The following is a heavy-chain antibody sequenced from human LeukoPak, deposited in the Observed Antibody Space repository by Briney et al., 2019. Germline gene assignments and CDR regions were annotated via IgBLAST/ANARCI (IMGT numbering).Heavy chain of an antibody. CDR3: AREYSSGSSSDY. J-gene: IGHJ4*02. Sequence: ASVKVSCKASGYTFTSYGISWVRQAPGQGLEWMGWISAYNGNTNYAQKLQGRVTITTDTSTSTAYMELRSLRSDDTAVYYCAREYSSGSSSDYWGQGTLATVSS. D-gene: IGHD6-19*01. V-gene: IGHV1-18*04. CDR1: GYTFTSYG. CDR2: ISAYNGNT.